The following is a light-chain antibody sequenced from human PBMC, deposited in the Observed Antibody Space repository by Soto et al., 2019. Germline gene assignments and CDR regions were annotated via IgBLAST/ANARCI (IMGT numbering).Light chain of an antibody. CDR3: YQYDSIPTS. J-gene: IGKJ1*01. V-gene: IGKV1-5*01. CDR1: QTISSW. CDR2: DAS. Sequence: DIQMTQSPSTLSSSVGDRVTITCRAGQTISSWLAWYQQKPGKAPKVLIYDASSLESAVPSRFSGSGTGTAFTLTISSLQPDAFATYYCYQYDSIPTSFGHGTKVEIK.